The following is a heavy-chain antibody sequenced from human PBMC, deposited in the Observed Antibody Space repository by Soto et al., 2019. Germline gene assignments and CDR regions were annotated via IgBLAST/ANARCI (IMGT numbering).Heavy chain of an antibody. Sequence: SQTLSLTCTVSGDSISSTDYYWGWIRQPPGKGLGWIGSIFLSGNTYYNPSLKSRVTMSVEKSKNQVSLKFNSVTAADTAIYYWARHRIWGQIVVAGNNWFDPWGQASLLTVS. V-gene: IGHV4-39*01. J-gene: IGHJ5*02. CDR2: IFLSGNT. CDR3: ARHRIWGQIVVAGNNWFDP. CDR1: GDSISSTDYY. D-gene: IGHD6-19*01.